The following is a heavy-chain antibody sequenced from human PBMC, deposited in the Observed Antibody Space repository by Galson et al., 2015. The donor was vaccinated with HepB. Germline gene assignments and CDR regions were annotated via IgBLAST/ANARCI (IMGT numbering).Heavy chain of an antibody. CDR1: RYSFTNYW. J-gene: IGHJ5*02. CDR2: IYPTASEI. V-gene: IGHV5-51*01. Sequence: QSGAKVKRPGESLKISWKGSRYSFTNYWIAWVRQMPGKGLEWMGIIYPTASEIKYSPSFQGQVTISADTSISTAYWQWGGLRSSDTAIYFCARLKEGPWGQGTLVIVSS. CDR3: ARLKEGP.